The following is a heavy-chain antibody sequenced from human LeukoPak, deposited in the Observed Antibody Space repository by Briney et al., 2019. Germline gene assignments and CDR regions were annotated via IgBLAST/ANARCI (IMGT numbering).Heavy chain of an antibody. J-gene: IGHJ4*02. CDR3: ARIGLYRGLITSAPDY. CDR1: GDSISRNNYH. Sequence: PSETLSLTCIVSGDSISRNNYHWGWIRQPPGKGLEWIGSIFYTGNTYYNPSLKSRVTISVDTSKNQFSLKLSSVTAADTAVYYCARIGLYRGLITSAPDYWGQGILVTVSS. V-gene: IGHV4-39*01. CDR2: IFYTGNT. D-gene: IGHD3-22*01.